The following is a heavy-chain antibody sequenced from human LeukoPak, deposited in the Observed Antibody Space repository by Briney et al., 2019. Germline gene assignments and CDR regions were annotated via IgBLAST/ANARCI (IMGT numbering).Heavy chain of an antibody. D-gene: IGHD6-19*01. CDR1: GYTFTSYY. J-gene: IGHJ4*02. CDR2: INPSGGST. Sequence: ASVKVSCKASGYTFTSYYMHWVRQAPGQGLEWMGIINPSGGSTSYAQKFQGSVTMTRDTSTSTAYMELRSLRSDDTAVYYCARASSSGWFDYWGQGTLVTVSS. V-gene: IGHV1-46*01. CDR3: ARASSSGWFDY.